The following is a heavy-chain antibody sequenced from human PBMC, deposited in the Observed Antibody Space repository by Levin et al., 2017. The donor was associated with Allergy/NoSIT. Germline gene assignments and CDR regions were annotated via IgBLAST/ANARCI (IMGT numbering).Heavy chain of an antibody. CDR1: GFFFSSNY. J-gene: IGHJ6*02. D-gene: IGHD3-3*01. Sequence: PGGSLRLSCAASGFFFSSNYMNWVRQAPGKGLEWVSSISSSSTFIHYSDSVKGRFTISRDNAKNSVFLQMSSLRAEDTAVYYCARSFYDFWSGYQSPVGFYGMDAWGQGTTVTVSS. CDR2: ISSSSTFI. V-gene: IGHV3-21*06. CDR3: ARSFYDFWSGYQSPVGFYGMDA.